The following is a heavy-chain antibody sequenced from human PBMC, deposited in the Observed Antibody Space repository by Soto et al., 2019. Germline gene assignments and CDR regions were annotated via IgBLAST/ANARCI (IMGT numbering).Heavy chain of an antibody. Sequence: EVQLVESGGGLVQPGRSLRLSCAASGFTFDDYAMHWVRQPPGKGLEWVSSISWNSGNLGYADSVKGRFTISRDNAKTSLSLQMNRLRGEDTALYYCAKGASTTVFAFNDYWGQGTLVTVSS. J-gene: IGHJ4*02. D-gene: IGHD4-17*01. CDR1: GFTFDDYA. V-gene: IGHV3-9*01. CDR2: ISWNSGNL. CDR3: AKGASTTVFAFNDY.